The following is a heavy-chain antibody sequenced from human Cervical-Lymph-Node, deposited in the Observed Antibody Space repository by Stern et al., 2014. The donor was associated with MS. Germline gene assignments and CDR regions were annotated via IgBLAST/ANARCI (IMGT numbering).Heavy chain of an antibody. J-gene: IGHJ4*02. Sequence: EVQLVESGGALVQPGGSLRLSCAVSGFNFGSSWMSWVRQAPGKGLEWVANIKQEGNERHYVDSVKGRFTISRDNAKNSLYLQMNNLRVEDTAIYYCVRERSGAFDYWGQGTLVSVSS. CDR2: IKQEGNER. D-gene: IGHD2-15*01. V-gene: IGHV3-7*01. CDR3: VRERSGAFDY. CDR1: GFNFGSSW.